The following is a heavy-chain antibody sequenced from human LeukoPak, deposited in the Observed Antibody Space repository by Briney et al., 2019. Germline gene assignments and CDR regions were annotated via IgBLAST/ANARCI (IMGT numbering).Heavy chain of an antibody. J-gene: IGHJ4*02. CDR3: AREGGPFRPLDY. Sequence: SETLSFTCTVSGGSISSYYWSWIRQPPGKGLEWIGYIYYSGSTNYNPSLESRVTISIDKSENHVSLKLTSVTAADTAVYYCAREGGPFRPLDYSGQGTLVTVSS. CDR2: IYYSGST. V-gene: IGHV4-59*12. D-gene: IGHD2/OR15-2a*01. CDR1: GGSISSYY.